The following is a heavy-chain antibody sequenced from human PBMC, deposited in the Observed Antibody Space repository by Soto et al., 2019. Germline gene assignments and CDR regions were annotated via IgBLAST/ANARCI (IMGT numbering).Heavy chain of an antibody. Sequence: GGSLRLSCAASGFTVSSNYMSWVRQAPGKGLEWVSVIYSGGSTYYAGSVKGRFTISRDNSKNTLYLQMNSLRAEDTAVYYCARDRQLAYYYYYMDVWGKGTTVTVSS. CDR1: GFTVSSNY. CDR3: ARDRQLAYYYYYMDV. CDR2: IYSGGST. J-gene: IGHJ6*03. V-gene: IGHV3-66*01. D-gene: IGHD6-6*01.